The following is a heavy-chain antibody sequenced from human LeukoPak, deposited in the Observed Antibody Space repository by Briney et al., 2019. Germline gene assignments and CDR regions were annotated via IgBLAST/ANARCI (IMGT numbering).Heavy chain of an antibody. CDR3: AKDGDTGGYSYFDY. Sequence: GGSLRPSCGASGFTFSTYGMHWVRQAPGKGLEWVAFIRSDGTGKYYVDSVKGRFTISRDNSKNTLYLQMNSLRPEDTALYFCAKDGDTGGYSYFDYWGQGTLVTVSS. V-gene: IGHV3-30*02. CDR2: IRSDGTGK. J-gene: IGHJ4*02. D-gene: IGHD3-22*01. CDR1: GFTFSTYG.